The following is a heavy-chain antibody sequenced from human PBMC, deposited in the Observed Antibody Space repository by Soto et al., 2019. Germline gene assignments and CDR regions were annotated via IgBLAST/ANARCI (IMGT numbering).Heavy chain of an antibody. CDR3: AKGDRIAAAGHFDY. CDR1: GFTFSNYG. CDR2: ISYDGSNK. J-gene: IGHJ4*02. V-gene: IGHV3-30*18. D-gene: IGHD6-13*01. Sequence: PGGSLRLSCAASGFTFSNYGMHWVRQAPGKGLEWVAVISYDGSNKYYADSVKGRFTISRDNSKNTLYLQMNSLRAEDTAVYYCAKGDRIAAAGHFDYWGQGTLVTVSS.